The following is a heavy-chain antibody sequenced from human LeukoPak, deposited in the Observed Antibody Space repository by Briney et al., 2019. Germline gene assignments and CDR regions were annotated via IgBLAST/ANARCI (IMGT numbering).Heavy chain of an antibody. J-gene: IGHJ3*02. CDR3: ARDREQWLAPDAFDI. CDR1: GGSISSGGYY. Sequence: SETLSLTCTVSGGSISSGGYYWSWIRQHPGKGLEWIGYIYYSGSAYYNPSLKSRVTISVDTSKNQFSLKLSSVTAADTAVYYCARDREQWLAPDAFDIWGQGTMVTVSS. V-gene: IGHV4-31*03. D-gene: IGHD6-19*01. CDR2: IYYSGSA.